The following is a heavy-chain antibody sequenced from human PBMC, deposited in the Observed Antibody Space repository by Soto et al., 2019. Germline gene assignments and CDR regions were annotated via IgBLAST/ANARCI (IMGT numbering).Heavy chain of an antibody. J-gene: IGHJ4*02. Sequence: SETLSLTCTVSGGSISSYYWSWIRQPPGKGLEWIGYIYYSGSTNYNLSLKSRVTISVDTSKNQFSLKLSSVTAADTAVYYCARLQSSSGWFIFDYWGQGTLVTVSS. V-gene: IGHV4-59*08. D-gene: IGHD6-19*01. CDR1: GGSISSYY. CDR3: ARLQSSSGWFIFDY. CDR2: IYYSGST.